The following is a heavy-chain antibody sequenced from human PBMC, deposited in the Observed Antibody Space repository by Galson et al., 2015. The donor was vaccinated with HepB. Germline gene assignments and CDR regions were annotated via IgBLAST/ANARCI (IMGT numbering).Heavy chain of an antibody. Sequence: LSLTCAVSGGSISSNNWWSWVRQPPGKGLEWIGEIYHSGSTNYNPSLKSRITISIDKSRNQFSLKVSSVTAADTAVYYCAGGATDFDSWGQGTLVTVSS. CDR3: AGGATDFDS. CDR1: GGSISSNNW. V-gene: IGHV4-4*02. D-gene: IGHD1-26*01. J-gene: IGHJ4*02. CDR2: IYHSGST.